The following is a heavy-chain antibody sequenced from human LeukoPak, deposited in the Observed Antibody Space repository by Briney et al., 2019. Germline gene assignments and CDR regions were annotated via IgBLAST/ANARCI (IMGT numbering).Heavy chain of an antibody. CDR3: ARQYSGSYSDAFDI. CDR1: GGSISSSSYS. Sequence: SETLSLTCTVSGGSISSSSYSWGWIRQPPGKGLEWIGSIYYSGSTYYNPSLKSRVTISVDTSKNQFSLKLSSVTAADTAVYYCARQYSGSYSDAFDIWGQGTMVTVSS. V-gene: IGHV4-39*01. CDR2: IYYSGST. D-gene: IGHD1-26*01. J-gene: IGHJ3*02.